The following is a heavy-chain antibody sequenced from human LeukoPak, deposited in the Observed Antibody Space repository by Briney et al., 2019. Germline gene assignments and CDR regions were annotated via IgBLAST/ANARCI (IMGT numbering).Heavy chain of an antibody. J-gene: IGHJ4*02. D-gene: IGHD1-1*01. CDR1: GFTFSDYY. Sequence: PGGSLRLSCAASGFTFSDYYMSWIRQAPGKGLEWVSYISSSGSTIYYADSVKGRFTISRDNAKNSLYLQMNSLRAEDTAVYYCARVQLETLDHFDYWGQGTLVTVSS. CDR3: ARVQLETLDHFDY. V-gene: IGHV3-11*04. CDR2: ISSSGSTI.